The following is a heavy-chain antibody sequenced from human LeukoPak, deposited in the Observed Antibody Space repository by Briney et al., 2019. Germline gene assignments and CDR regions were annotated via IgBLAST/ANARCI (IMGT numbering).Heavy chain of an antibody. CDR2: ISSSSSYI. D-gene: IGHD3-10*01. Sequence: GGSLRLSCAASGFTFSSYSMNWVRQAPGKGLEWVSSISSSSSYIYYADSVKGRFTISRDNAKNSLYQQMNSLRAEDTAVYYCARDYGSGSPFDYWGQGTLVTVSS. V-gene: IGHV3-21*01. J-gene: IGHJ4*02. CDR1: GFTFSSYS. CDR3: ARDYGSGSPFDY.